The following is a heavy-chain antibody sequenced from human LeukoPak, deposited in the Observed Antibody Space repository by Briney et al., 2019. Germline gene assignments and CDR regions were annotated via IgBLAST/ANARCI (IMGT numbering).Heavy chain of an antibody. J-gene: IGHJ5*02. CDR1: GYTFTGYY. CDR3: ARDHGFLGYWFDP. V-gene: IGHV1-2*02. Sequence: PEASVKVSCKASGYTFTGYYMHWVRQAPGQGLEWMGWINPNSGGTNYAQKFQGRVTMTRDTSISTAYMELSRLRSDDTAVYYCARDHGFLGYWFDPWGQGTLVTVSS. D-gene: IGHD3-10*01. CDR2: INPNSGGT.